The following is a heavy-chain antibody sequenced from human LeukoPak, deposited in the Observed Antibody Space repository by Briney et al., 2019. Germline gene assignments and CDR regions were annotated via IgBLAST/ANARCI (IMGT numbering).Heavy chain of an antibody. J-gene: IGHJ4*02. CDR2: IYYSGST. CDR3: ARVGYYDRGFFDY. D-gene: IGHD3-10*02. CDR1: GGSISSGSYY. V-gene: IGHV4-31*03. Sequence: PSETLSLTCTVSGGSISSGSYYWSWIRQPAGKGLEWIGYIYYSGSTYYNPSLKSRVTISVDTSKNQFSLKLSSVTAADTAVYYCARVGYYDRGFFDYWGQGTLVTVSS.